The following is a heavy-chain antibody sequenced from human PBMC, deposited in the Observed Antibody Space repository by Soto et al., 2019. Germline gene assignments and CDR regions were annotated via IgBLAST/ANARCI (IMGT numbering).Heavy chain of an antibody. V-gene: IGHV3-23*01. CDR2: ISGSGGSA. CDR1: GFTFNNYA. J-gene: IGHJ3*01. CDR3: VREGGGRYSPGSFDL. Sequence: EVQLLESGGGLVRPGESLRLSCTTSGFTFNNYAMNWVRQAPGKGLEWVSFISGSGGSAYYADSVQGRFTISRDNSRNTRYLQMNSLRAEDTAIYSCVREGGGRYSPGSFDLWGRGTKVTVSS. D-gene: IGHD6-19*01.